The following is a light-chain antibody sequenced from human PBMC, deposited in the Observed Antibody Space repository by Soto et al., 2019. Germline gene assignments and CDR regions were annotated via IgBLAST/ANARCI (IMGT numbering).Light chain of an antibody. Sequence: EIVLTQSPVTLSLSPGERATLSCSASQSVDSYLAWYQQKPGQAPRLLIYGASNRATGIPARFSGSGSGTDFTLTISSLEPEDFAVYYCQQRSKWPITFGGGTKVEIK. J-gene: IGKJ4*01. CDR2: GAS. CDR3: QQRSKWPIT. CDR1: QSVDSY. V-gene: IGKV3-11*01.